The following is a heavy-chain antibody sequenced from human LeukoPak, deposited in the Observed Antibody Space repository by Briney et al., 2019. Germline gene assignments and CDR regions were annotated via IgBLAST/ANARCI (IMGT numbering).Heavy chain of an antibody. CDR1: GGSITSSSYY. V-gene: IGHV4-39*01. Sequence: SETLSLTCTVSGGSITSSSYYWGWIRQPPGKGPDYIGIIYYSGVTYYNPSLKSRVTISVDTSEHQFSLRMTSMTASDTAVYYCARGRGLPGPLDYWGQGTLVTVSS. CDR3: ARGRGLPGPLDY. J-gene: IGHJ4*02. CDR2: IYYSGVT. D-gene: IGHD3-10*01.